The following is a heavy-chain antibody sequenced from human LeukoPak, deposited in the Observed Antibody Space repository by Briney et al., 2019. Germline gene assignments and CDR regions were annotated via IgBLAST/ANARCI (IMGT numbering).Heavy chain of an antibody. CDR1: GYTFTGFF. V-gene: IGHV1-2*02. J-gene: IGHJ4*02. D-gene: IGHD3-10*01. CDR3: ARGFYRGQCDY. CDR2: INANSGGT. Sequence: GASGKASCTASGYTFTGFFMHGGGRAPGQGREWMGWINANSGGTNYAQKLQGRVTMTRDTSISTAYMELSRLRSDDKAVYYCARGFYRGQCDYWGQGALVTVSS.